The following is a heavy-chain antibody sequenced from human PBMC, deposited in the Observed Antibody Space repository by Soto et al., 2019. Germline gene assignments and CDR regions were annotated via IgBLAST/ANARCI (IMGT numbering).Heavy chain of an antibody. V-gene: IGHV4-34*01. CDR3: ARGSTLTCSSTSCSYNWFDP. J-gene: IGHJ5*02. Sequence: SETLSLTCAVYGGSFSGYYWSWIRQPPGKGLEWIGEINHSGSTNYNPSLKSRVTISVDTSKNQFSLKLSSVTAADTAVYYCARGSTLTCSSTSCSYNWFDPWGQGTLVTVSS. CDR1: GGSFSGYY. D-gene: IGHD2-2*01. CDR2: INHSGST.